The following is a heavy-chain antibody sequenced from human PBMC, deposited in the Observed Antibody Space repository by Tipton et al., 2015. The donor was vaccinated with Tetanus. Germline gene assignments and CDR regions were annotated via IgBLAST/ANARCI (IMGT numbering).Heavy chain of an antibody. CDR1: GGSFSGYY. CDR2: IHPSGST. V-gene: IGHV4-34*01. CDR3: ARTGWFGHMPAFDS. J-gene: IGHJ4*02. D-gene: IGHD3-10*01. Sequence: TLSLTCTIYGGSFSGYYWSWIRQPPGRGLEWIGEIHPSGSTNYNPSLKSRVTLSQDTSKSQFSLKLISVTPADTAIYYCARTGWFGHMPAFDSWGLGTLVTVSS.